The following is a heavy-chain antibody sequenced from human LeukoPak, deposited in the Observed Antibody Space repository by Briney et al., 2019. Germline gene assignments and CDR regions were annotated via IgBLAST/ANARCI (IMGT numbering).Heavy chain of an antibody. CDR3: ARLDSSGYYFPGVSDY. CDR2: ISSSSTYI. Sequence: GGSLRLSCAASGFTFSSYSMNWVRQAPGKGLEWVSAISSSSTYIYYADSVKGRFTISRDNAKNSLFLQLDSLRAEDTAVYYCARLDSSGYYFPGVSDYWGQGTLATVSS. J-gene: IGHJ4*02. V-gene: IGHV3-21*01. D-gene: IGHD3-22*01. CDR1: GFTFSSYS.